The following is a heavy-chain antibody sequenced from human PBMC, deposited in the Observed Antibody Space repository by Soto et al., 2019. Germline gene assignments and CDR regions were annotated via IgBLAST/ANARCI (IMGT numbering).Heavy chain of an antibody. CDR2: ISRRGGGT. CDR3: AKGDPRDFWSDYYRSYYYGMDV. J-gene: IGHJ6*02. D-gene: IGHD3-3*01. Sequence: GGSLRLSCAASGFTSSNYAVSWVRQAPGKGLEWVSTISRRGGGTYYADSVKGRFTVSRDSSKNTVYLQMNSLRAEDTAIYYCAKGDPRDFWSDYYRSYYYGMDVWGQGTTVTVSS. V-gene: IGHV3-23*01. CDR1: GFTSSNYA.